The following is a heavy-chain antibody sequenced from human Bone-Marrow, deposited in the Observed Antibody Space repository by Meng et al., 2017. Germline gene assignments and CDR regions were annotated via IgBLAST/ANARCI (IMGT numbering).Heavy chain of an antibody. J-gene: IGHJ2*01. D-gene: IGHD6-13*01. CDR3: ASGRIAAAGTLTYWYFDL. CDR1: GGTFSSYA. Sequence: SVKVSCKASGGTFSSYAISWLRQAPGQGLEWMGGTIPIFGTANYAQKFQGRVTITADKSTSTSYMELISLRSEDTAVYYCASGRIAAAGTLTYWYFDLWGHGTLVTVSS. CDR2: TIPIFGTA. V-gene: IGHV1-69*06.